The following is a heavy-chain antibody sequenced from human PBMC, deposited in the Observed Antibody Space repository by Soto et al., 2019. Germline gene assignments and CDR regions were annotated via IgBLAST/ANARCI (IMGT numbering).Heavy chain of an antibody. J-gene: IGHJ6*02. Sequence: SETLSLTCTVSGGSVTSDSHYWSWIRQSPGKGLEWIGYMYYIGNTIYNPSLRSRVTISVDTSKNQFSLKLNSMTAADTAVYYCPRVTGLSDFWSAYSSGYYAMDVWRQGTKVTVYS. D-gene: IGHD3-3*01. CDR1: GGSVTSDSHY. CDR3: PRVTGLSDFWSAYSSGYYAMDV. V-gene: IGHV4-61*01. CDR2: MYYIGNT.